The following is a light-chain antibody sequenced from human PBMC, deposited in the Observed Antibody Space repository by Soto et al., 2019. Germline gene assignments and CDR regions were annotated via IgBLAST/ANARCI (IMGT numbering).Light chain of an antibody. Sequence: QSALTQPPSASGSPGQSVTISCTGTSSDVGGYNYVSWYQQHPGKAHKLMIYEVTQRPSGVPDRFSGSKSGNTASLTVSGLLAEDEADYYCSSHAGINNVVFGGGTKVTVL. CDR1: SSDVGGYNY. CDR2: EVT. V-gene: IGLV2-8*01. CDR3: SSHAGINNVV. J-gene: IGLJ3*02.